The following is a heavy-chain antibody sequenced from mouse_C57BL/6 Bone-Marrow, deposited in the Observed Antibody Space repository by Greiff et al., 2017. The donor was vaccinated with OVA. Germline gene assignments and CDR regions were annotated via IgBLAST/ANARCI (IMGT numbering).Heavy chain of an antibody. V-gene: IGHV5-9-1*02. J-gene: IGHJ3*01. D-gene: IGHD2-4*01. CDR3: TRGGDYPFAY. CDR1: GFTFSSYA. CDR2: ISSGGDYI. Sequence: DVMLVESGEGLVKPGGSLKLSCAASGFTFSSYAMSWVRPTPEKRLEWVAYISSGGDYIYYADTVKGRFTISRDNARNTLYLQMSSLKSEDTAMYYCTRGGDYPFAYWGQGTLVTVSA.